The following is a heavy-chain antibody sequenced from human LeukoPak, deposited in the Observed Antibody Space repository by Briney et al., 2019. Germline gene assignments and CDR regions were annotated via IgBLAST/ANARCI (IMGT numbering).Heavy chain of an antibody. CDR3: ARGRRNVVFDY. Sequence: PSETLSLTCAVYGGSFSGYYWSWIRQPPGKGLEWIGEINHSGSTYYNPSLKSRVTISVDRSKNQFSLKLSSVTAADTAVYYCARGRRNVVFDYWGQGTLVTVSS. V-gene: IGHV4-34*01. CDR1: GGSFSGYY. CDR2: INHSGST. J-gene: IGHJ4*02. D-gene: IGHD1-1*01.